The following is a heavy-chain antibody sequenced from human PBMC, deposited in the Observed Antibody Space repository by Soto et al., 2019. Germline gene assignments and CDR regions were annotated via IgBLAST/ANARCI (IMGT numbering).Heavy chain of an antibody. CDR3: TRSIITTAGTDAFDL. V-gene: IGHV1-46*03. Sequence: QVQLVQSGAEVKKPGASVRVSCKASGYTFTSYYIHWVRQAPGHGPEWMGMISPSSGGTDYAQKFQGRVTMIRDTSTSTVYMELSSLRFEDTAVYYCTRSIITTAGTDAFDLWGQGTLVTVSS. CDR2: ISPSSGGT. CDR1: GYTFTSYY. D-gene: IGHD6-13*01. J-gene: IGHJ3*01.